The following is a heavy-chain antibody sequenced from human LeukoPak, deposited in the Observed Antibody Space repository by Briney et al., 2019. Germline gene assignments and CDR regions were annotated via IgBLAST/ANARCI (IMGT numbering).Heavy chain of an antibody. Sequence: XXVRQAXXXXXXXXSGIRWNSGSIGYADSVKGRFTISRDNAKNSLYLQMNSLRAEDTALYYCANGGYCSSTSCYTPFDYWGQGTLVTVSS. V-gene: IGHV3-9*01. CDR2: IRWNSGSI. J-gene: IGHJ4*02. D-gene: IGHD2-2*02. CDR3: ANGGYCSSTSCYTPFDY.